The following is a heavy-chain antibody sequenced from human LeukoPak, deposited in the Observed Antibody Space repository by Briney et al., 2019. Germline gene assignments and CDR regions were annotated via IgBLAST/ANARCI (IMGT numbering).Heavy chain of an antibody. CDR3: ARDFTGEDDY. CDR1: GFTFSSYA. V-gene: IGHV3-30-3*01. J-gene: IGHJ4*02. D-gene: IGHD1-26*01. CDR2: ISYDGSNK. Sequence: PGGSLRLSCAASGFTFSSYAMHWVRQAPGKGLGWVAVISYDGSNKYYADSVKGRFTISRDNSKNTLYLQMNSLRAEDTAVYYCARDFTGEDDYWGQGTLVTVSS.